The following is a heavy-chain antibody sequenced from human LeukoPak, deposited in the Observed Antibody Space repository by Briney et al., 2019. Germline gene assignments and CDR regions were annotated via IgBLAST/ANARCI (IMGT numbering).Heavy chain of an antibody. V-gene: IGHV1-46*01. CDR2: INPSGSST. J-gene: IGHJ5*02. CDR1: GYSFTSHY. D-gene: IGHD3-16*02. CDR3: ARDNSVGDIAWWLDP. Sequence: ASVKVSCKASGYSFTSHYMHWVRQAPGQGLEWLGRINPSGSSTLYAQKFQGRVTMTRDMSTTTDYMELSSLRSEDTAVYYCARDNSVGDIAWWLDPWGQGTLVTVSS.